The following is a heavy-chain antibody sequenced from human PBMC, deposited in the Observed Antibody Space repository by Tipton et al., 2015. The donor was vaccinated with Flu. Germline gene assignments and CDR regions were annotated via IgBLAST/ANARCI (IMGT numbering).Heavy chain of an antibody. CDR2: IYTSGST. V-gene: IGHV4-4*07. D-gene: IGHD2-15*01. J-gene: IGHJ4*02. Sequence: TLSLTCTVSGGSLSSFYWTWIRQPAGKGLEWIGRIYTSGSTTYNPSLKSRVTISVDTSKNQFSLRLNSVTATDTAMYYCARDYCSGGICYPDYWGQGTLVTVSS. CDR1: GGSLSSFY. CDR3: ARDYCSGGICYPDY.